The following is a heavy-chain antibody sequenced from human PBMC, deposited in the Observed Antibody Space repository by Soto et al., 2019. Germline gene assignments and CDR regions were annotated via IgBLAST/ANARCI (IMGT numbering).Heavy chain of an antibody. V-gene: IGHV1-2*04. CDR3: ASGGDPRNLRTSDAFDI. CDR1: GYTFTGYY. J-gene: IGHJ3*02. D-gene: IGHD3-16*01. CDR2: INPNSGGT. Sequence: ASVKVSCKASGYTFTGYYMHWVRQAPGQGLEWMGWINPNSGGTNYAQKFQGWVTMTRDTSISTAYMELSRLRSDDTAVYYCASGGDPRNLRTSDAFDIWGQGTMVTVSS.